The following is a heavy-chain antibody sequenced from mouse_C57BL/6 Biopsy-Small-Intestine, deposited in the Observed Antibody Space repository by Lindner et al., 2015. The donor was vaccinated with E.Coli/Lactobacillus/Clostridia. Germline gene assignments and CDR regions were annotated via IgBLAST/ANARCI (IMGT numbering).Heavy chain of an antibody. Sequence: VQLQESGAELVKPGASVKISCKASGYVFSSYWMNWVKQRPGKGLEWIGQIYPGDGDTNYNGKFKGKATLTADTSSSTAYMQVSSLTSEDSAVYFCVRGERGDFDYWGQGTTLTVSS. CDR3: VRGERGDFDY. V-gene: IGHV1-80*01. CDR1: GYVFSSYW. CDR2: IYPGDGDT. J-gene: IGHJ2*01.